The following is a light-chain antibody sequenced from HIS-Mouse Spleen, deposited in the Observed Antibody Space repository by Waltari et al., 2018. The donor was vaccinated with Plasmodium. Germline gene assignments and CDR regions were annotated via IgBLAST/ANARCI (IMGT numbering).Light chain of an antibody. Sequence: QSALTQPASVSGSPGQSITISCPGTSSDVGGYNYVSWYQQHPGKAPKLMLYDVSNRPSGVSNRFSGSKSGNTASLTISGLQAEDEADYYCSSYTSSSTLNYVFGTGTKVTVL. J-gene: IGLJ1*01. CDR2: DVS. CDR1: SSDVGGYNY. CDR3: SSYTSSSTLNYV. V-gene: IGLV2-14*03.